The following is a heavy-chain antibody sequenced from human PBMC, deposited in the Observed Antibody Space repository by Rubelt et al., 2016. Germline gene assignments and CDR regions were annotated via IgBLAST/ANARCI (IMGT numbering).Heavy chain of an antibody. J-gene: IGHJ4*02. CDR2: VQYSVTT. V-gene: IGHV4-59*01. D-gene: IGHD6-19*01. Sequence: QLHLQESGPGLVKPSATLSLTCSVSGGSISTYYWSWIRQSPGKGLEWIGYVQYSVTTKYNPSLKGRVTISVDTAQKQFSRMLTSVTAADTAVYFCAGSGYSSGWYDYWGQGTLVTVSS. CDR3: AGSGYSSGWYDY. CDR1: GGSISTYY.